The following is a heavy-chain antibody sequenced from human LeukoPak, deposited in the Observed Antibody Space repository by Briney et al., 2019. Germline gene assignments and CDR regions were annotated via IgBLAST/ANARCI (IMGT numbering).Heavy chain of an antibody. D-gene: IGHD5-18*01. CDR1: GYTFTGYY. Sequence: ASVKVSCKASGYTFTGYYTHWVRQAPGQGLEWMGWINPNSGGTNHAQKFQGRVTMTRDTSISTAYMELSRLRSDDTAVYYCARDIVMVTYWFDPWGQGTLVTVSS. J-gene: IGHJ5*02. CDR2: INPNSGGT. V-gene: IGHV1-2*02. CDR3: ARDIVMVTYWFDP.